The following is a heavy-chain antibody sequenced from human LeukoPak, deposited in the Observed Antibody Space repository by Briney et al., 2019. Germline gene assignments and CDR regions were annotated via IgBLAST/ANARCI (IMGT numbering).Heavy chain of an antibody. CDR3: AAGYSSTWYYFDY. Sequence: SETLSLTCTVSGDSISSYYWSWIRQPPGKGLEWIGYIYHSGSTNYNPSLKSRVTISADTSKDQFSLKLASVTAADTAVYYCAAGYSSTWYYFDYWGQGTLVTVSS. D-gene: IGHD6-13*01. V-gene: IGHV4-59*01. CDR1: GDSISSYY. J-gene: IGHJ4*02. CDR2: IYHSGST.